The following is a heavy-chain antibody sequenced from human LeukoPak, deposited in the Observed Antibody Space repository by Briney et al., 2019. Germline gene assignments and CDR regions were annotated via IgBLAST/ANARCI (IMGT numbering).Heavy chain of an antibody. J-gene: IGHJ5*02. CDR2: IYYSGST. D-gene: IGHD6-19*01. Sequence: KPSETLSLTCTVSGGSISSSIYYWGWVRQPPGTGLEWIGSIYYSGSTYYNPSLKSRVTISVDTSKNQFSLKLSSVTAADTAVYYCARLTHSSGWHLFDPWGQGTLVTVSS. CDR3: ARLTHSSGWHLFDP. V-gene: IGHV4-39*01. CDR1: GGSISSSIYY.